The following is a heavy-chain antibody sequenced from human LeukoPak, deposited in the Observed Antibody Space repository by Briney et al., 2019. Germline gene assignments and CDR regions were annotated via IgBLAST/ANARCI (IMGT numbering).Heavy chain of an antibody. D-gene: IGHD3-3*01. J-gene: IGHJ4*02. CDR3: AKAPHNYDFWSGYYFFDY. V-gene: IGHV3-23*01. CDR1: GLTFSSYA. Sequence: GGSLRLSCAASGLTFSSYAMSWVRQAPGKGLEWVSAISGSGGSTCYADSVKGRFTISRDNSKNTLYLQMNSLRAEDTAVYYCAKAPHNYDFWSGYYFFDYWGQGTLVTVSS. CDR2: ISGSGGST.